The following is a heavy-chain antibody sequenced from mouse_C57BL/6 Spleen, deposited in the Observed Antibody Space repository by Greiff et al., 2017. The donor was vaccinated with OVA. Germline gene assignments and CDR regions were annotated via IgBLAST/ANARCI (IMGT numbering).Heavy chain of an antibody. CDR1: GYTFTSYW. J-gene: IGHJ3*01. CDR3: ARRGIYYDYLWFAY. V-gene: IGHV1-61*01. CDR2: IYPSDSET. D-gene: IGHD2-4*01. Sequence: QQSCKASGYTFTSYWMDWVKQRPGQGLEWIGNIYPSDSETHYNQKFKDKATLTVDKSSSTAYMQLSSLTSEDSAVYYCARRGIYYDYLWFAYWGQGTLVTVSA.